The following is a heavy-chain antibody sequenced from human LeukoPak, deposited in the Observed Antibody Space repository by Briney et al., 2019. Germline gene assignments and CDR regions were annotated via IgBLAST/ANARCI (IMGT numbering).Heavy chain of an antibody. J-gene: IGHJ4*02. CDR2: ISYDGSNK. Sequence: GGSLRLSCAASGFNFSSYGMHWVRQAPGKGLEWVAVISYDGSNKYYADSVKGRFTISRDNSKNTLYLQMNSLRAEDTAVYYCAKEGRQWFGDLIFDYWGQGTLVTVSS. D-gene: IGHD3-10*01. CDR3: AKEGRQWFGDLIFDY. V-gene: IGHV3-30*18. CDR1: GFNFSSYG.